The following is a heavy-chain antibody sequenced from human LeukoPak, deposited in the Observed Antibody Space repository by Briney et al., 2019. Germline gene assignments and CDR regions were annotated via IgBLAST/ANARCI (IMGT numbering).Heavy chain of an antibody. CDR3: ARAPRLGGRVDY. D-gene: IGHD2-15*01. CDR1: GFTFSSYW. V-gene: IGHV4-34*01. CDR2: INHSGST. J-gene: IGHJ4*02. Sequence: GSLRLSCAASGFTFSSYWMSWIRQPPGKGLEWIGEINHSGSTNYNPSLKSRVTISVDTSKNQFSLKLSSVTAADTAVYYCARAPRLGGRVDYWGQGTLVTVSS.